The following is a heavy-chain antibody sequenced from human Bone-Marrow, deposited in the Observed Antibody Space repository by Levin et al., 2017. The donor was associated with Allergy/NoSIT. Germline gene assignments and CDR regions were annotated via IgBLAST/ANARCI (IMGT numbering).Heavy chain of an antibody. V-gene: IGHV3-30*03. D-gene: IGHD5-24*01. CDR3: ARAGGNYRHDFDS. Sequence: GGSLRLSCVGSRPHILPPSLHFVRQAPFNGLDFLSVSSFYFNNEYSADSVNFRLTLSLSHSKNTVYLQIDILRAEDTALYYCARAGGNYRHDFDSWGQGRMVTVS. CDR2: SSFYFNNE. J-gene: IGHJ4*02. CDR1: RPHILPPS.